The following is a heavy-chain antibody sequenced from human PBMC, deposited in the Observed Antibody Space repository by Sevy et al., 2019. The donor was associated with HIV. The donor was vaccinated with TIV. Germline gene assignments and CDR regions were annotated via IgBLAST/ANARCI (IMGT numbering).Heavy chain of an antibody. CDR1: GFAFSSYA. CDR3: AREGGYCSGGSCYSYAFDI. V-gene: IGHV3-30-3*01. J-gene: IGHJ3*02. Sequence: GGSLRLSCAASGFAFSSYAMHWVRQAPGKGLEWVAVISYDGSNKYYADSVKGRFTISRDNSKSTLYLQMNSLRAEDTDVYYCAREGGYCSGGSCYSYAFDIWGQGTMVTVSS. CDR2: ISYDGSNK. D-gene: IGHD2-15*01.